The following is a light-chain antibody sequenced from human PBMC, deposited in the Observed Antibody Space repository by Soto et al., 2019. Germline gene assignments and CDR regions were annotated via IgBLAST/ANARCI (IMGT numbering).Light chain of an antibody. CDR2: GSY. V-gene: IGKV3-11*01. Sequence: EIVLTQSPDTLSLSPGERATLSCRASQSIGSSLAWYQQKPGQAPRLLMYGSYHRATDIPARFSGSGSGTDFTLTISSLEPEDFAVYYCQQRTNWPDTFGQGTRLEIK. J-gene: IGKJ5*01. CDR1: QSIGSS. CDR3: QQRTNWPDT.